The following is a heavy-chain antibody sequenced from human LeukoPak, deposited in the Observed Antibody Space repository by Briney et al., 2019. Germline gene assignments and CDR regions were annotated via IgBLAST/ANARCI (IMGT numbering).Heavy chain of an antibody. CDR1: GGSISSYY. V-gene: IGHV4-59*01. J-gene: IGHJ4*02. Sequence: SETLSLTCTVSGGSISSYYWSWIRQPPGKGLEWIGCFYNSGSTDYNPSLKSRVTVSVDTSKNQFSLKLTSVTAADTAVYYCARHLGSRMKPFDYWGQGTLVTVSS. CDR3: ARHLGSRMKPFDY. CDR2: FYNSGST. D-gene: IGHD1-26*01.